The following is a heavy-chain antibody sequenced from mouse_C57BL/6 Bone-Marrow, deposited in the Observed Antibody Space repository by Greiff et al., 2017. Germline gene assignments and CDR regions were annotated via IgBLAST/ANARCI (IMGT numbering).Heavy chain of an antibody. J-gene: IGHJ4*01. D-gene: IGHD2-1*01. V-gene: IGHV1-82*01. Sequence: VQLQESGPELVKPGASVKISCKASGYAFSSSWMNWVKQRPGKGLEWIGRIYPGDGDTNYNGKSKGKATLTADKSSSTAYMQLSSLTSEDSAVYFCAIYLYAMDYWGQGTSVTVSS. CDR1: GYAFSSSW. CDR2: IYPGDGDT. CDR3: AIYLYAMDY.